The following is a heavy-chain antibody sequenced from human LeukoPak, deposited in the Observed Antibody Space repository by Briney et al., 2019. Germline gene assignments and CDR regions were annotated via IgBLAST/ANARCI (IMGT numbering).Heavy chain of an antibody. CDR3: AIGGVIWRMDV. CDR1: GSTVTSNY. D-gene: IGHD2/OR15-2a*01. CDR2: VYPGGFT. V-gene: IGHV3-66*01. Sequence: GGSLRLSCAVSGSTVTSNYMSWVRQAPGKGLEWVSVVYPGGFTYHADSVKGRFTISRDTSKNTVYLQMNSLRAEDTAVYYCAIGGVIWRMDVWGQGTTVTVSS. J-gene: IGHJ6*02.